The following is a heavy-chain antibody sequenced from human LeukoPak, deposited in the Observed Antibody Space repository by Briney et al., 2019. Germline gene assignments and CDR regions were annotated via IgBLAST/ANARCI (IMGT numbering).Heavy chain of an antibody. CDR2: ISSSSSYI. CDR3: AREKTVDTAMDDY. D-gene: IGHD5-18*01. V-gene: IGHV3-21*01. CDR1: GFTFSSYS. J-gene: IGHJ4*02. Sequence: GGSLRLSCAASGFTFSSYSMNWVRQAPGKGLEWVSSISSSSSYIYYADSVKGRFTISRDNAKNSLYLQMNSLRAEDTAVYYCAREKTVDTAMDDYWGQGTLVTVSS.